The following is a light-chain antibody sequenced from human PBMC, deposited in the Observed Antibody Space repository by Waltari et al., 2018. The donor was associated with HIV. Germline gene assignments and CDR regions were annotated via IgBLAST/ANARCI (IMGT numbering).Light chain of an antibody. CDR2: AAS. CDR3: QQYGSSPQT. Sequence: EVVLTQSPDTLSLSPGEGAVLSCRASQSVNSNPLAWYQQKPGQAPRLLIFAASSRAPGIPDRFSGSGSGTDFTLAISGLKPEDFATYYCQQYGSSPQTFGQGTKLEIK. V-gene: IGKV3-20*01. CDR1: QSVNSNP. J-gene: IGKJ2*01.